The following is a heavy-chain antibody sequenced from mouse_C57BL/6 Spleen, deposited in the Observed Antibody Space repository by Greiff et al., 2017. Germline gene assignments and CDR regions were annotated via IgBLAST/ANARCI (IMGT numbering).Heavy chain of an antibody. CDR2: ISSGSSTI. CDR3: ARGGSNYPTLDY. CDR1: GFTFSDYG. J-gene: IGHJ2*01. Sequence: EVKLMESGGGLVKPGGSLKLSCAASGFTFSDYGMHWVRQAPEKGLEWVAYISSGSSTIYYADTVKGRFTISRDNAKNTLFLQMTSLRSEDTAMYYCARGGSNYPTLDYWGQGTTLTVSS. V-gene: IGHV5-17*01. D-gene: IGHD2-5*01.